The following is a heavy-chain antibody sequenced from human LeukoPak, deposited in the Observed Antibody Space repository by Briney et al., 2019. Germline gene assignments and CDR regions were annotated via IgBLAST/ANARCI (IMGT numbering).Heavy chain of an antibody. D-gene: IGHD6-13*01. Sequence: PSQTLSLTCTVSGGSISSGSYYWSWIRQPAGKGLEWIGRIYTSGSTNYNPSLKSRVTISVDTSKNQFSLKLSSVTAADTAVYYCAKGPQRAAGFKEYYFDYWGQGTLVTVSS. CDR1: GGSISSGSYY. V-gene: IGHV4-61*02. J-gene: IGHJ4*02. CDR2: IYTSGST. CDR3: AKGPQRAAGFKEYYFDY.